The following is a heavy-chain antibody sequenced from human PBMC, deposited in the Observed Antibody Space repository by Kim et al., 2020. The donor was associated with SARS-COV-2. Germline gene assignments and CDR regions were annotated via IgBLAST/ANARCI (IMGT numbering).Heavy chain of an antibody. J-gene: IGHJ4*02. Sequence: SETLSLTCAVYGGSFSGYYWSWIRQPPGKGLEWIGEINHSGSTNYNPSLKSRVTISVDTSKNQFSLKLSSVTAADTAVYYCARGPLIAAARGFDYWGQGTLVTVSS. CDR1: GGSFSGYY. V-gene: IGHV4-34*01. D-gene: IGHD6-13*01. CDR3: ARGPLIAAARGFDY. CDR2: INHSGST.